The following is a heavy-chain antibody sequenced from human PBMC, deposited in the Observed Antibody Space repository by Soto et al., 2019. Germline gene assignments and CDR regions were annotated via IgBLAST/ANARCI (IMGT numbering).Heavy chain of an antibody. D-gene: IGHD6-13*01. CDR3: ARVVAAAGRLYYIDY. V-gene: IGHV3-73*01. CDR2: IGSRGESYAT. Sequence: PGGSLRLSCAASGFTFGASALQWVRQASGKGLEWLGRIGSRGESYATTYDVSVKGRFTISRDDSKKTAYLQMNSLRTEDTAVYYCARVVAAAGRLYYIDYWGQGTLVTVSS. J-gene: IGHJ4*02. CDR1: GFTFGASA.